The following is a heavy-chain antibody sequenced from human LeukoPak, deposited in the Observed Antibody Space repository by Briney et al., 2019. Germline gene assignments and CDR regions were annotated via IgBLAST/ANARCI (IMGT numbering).Heavy chain of an antibody. J-gene: IGHJ4*02. D-gene: IGHD3-10*01. Sequence: SDTLSLTCTVSGGSISSYYWSWIRQPPGKGLEWIGYIYYSGSTNYNPSLKSRVTVSVDTSKNQFSLKLSSVTAADTAVYYCARTRSGSYWDWGQGTLVTVSS. CDR2: IYYSGST. V-gene: IGHV4-59*01. CDR1: GGSISSYY. CDR3: ARTRSGSYWD.